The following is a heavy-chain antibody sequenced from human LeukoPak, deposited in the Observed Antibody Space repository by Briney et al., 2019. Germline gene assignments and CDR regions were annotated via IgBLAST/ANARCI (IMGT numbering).Heavy chain of an antibody. Sequence: GASVKVSCKASGYTFTSYYMHWVRQAPGQGLEWMGIINPSGGSTSYAQKFQGRVTMTRDTSTSTVYMELSSLRSEDTAVYYCARDHLDVSSSWSRQDYWGQGTLVAVSS. D-gene: IGHD6-13*01. CDR3: ARDHLDVSSSWSRQDY. J-gene: IGHJ4*02. CDR2: INPSGGST. V-gene: IGHV1-46*01. CDR1: GYTFTSYY.